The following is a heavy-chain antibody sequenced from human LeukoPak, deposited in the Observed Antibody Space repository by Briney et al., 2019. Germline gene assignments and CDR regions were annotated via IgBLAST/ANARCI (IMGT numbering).Heavy chain of an antibody. CDR3: AREAWDDDILTGYYRAKKGWFDP. J-gene: IGHJ5*02. Sequence: GASVKVSCKASGYTFTSYYMHWVRQAPGQGLEWMGIINPSGGNTSYAQKFQGRVTMTRDTPTSTVYMELSSLRSEDTAVYYCAREAWDDDILTGYYRAKKGWFDPWGQGTLVTVSS. D-gene: IGHD3-9*01. CDR1: GYTFTSYY. CDR2: INPSGGNT. V-gene: IGHV1-46*03.